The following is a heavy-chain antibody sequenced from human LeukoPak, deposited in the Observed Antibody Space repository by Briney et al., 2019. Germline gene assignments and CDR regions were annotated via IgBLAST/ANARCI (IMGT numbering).Heavy chain of an antibody. CDR1: GFIFSSYS. CDR2: ISSSSSYI. D-gene: IGHD1-26*01. Sequence: PGGSLRLSCAASGFIFSSYSMNWVRQAPGKGLEWVSSISSSSSYIYYADSVKGRFTISRDNAKNSLYLQMNSLRAEDTAVYYCARDKPRGSYYGSIFDSWGQGTLVTVSS. V-gene: IGHV3-21*01. CDR3: ARDKPRGSYYGSIFDS. J-gene: IGHJ4*02.